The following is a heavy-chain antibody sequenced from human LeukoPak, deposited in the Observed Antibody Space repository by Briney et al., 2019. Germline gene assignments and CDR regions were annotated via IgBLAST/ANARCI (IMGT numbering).Heavy chain of an antibody. CDR3: ARGWRDYYYYMDV. CDR2: IHIGGST. D-gene: IGHD6-19*01. V-gene: IGHV4-39*01. Sequence: SETLSLTCTVSGGSISSSAYHWGWIRQPPGKGLEWIGSIHIGGSTYYNPSFKSRVTISVDTSKNQSSLKLSSVTAADTAVYYCARGWRDYYYYMDVWGKGTTVTVSS. J-gene: IGHJ6*03. CDR1: GGSISSSAYH.